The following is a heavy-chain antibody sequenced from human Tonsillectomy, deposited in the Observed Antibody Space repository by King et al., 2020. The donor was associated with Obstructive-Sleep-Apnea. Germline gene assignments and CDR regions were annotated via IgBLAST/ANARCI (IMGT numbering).Heavy chain of an antibody. D-gene: IGHD3-10*01. J-gene: IGHJ2*01. CDR1: GFTFSSYS. V-gene: IGHV3-48*01. CDR2: ISSSSSTI. CDR3: ARDRGYYGSGSHTGFDL. Sequence: VQLVESGGGLVQPGGSLRLSCAASGFTFSSYSMNWVRQPPGKGLEWVSYISSSSSTIYYADSVKGRFTISGDNAKNSLYLQMNSLRAEDTAVYYCARDRGYYGSGSHTGFDLWGRGTLVTVSS.